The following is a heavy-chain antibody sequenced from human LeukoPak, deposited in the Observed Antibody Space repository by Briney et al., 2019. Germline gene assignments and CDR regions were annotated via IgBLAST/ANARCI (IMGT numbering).Heavy chain of an antibody. CDR1: GDSVSSSSSA. V-gene: IGHV6-1*01. CDR3: ARNLRPDFDY. J-gene: IGHJ4*02. CDR2: TYYRSKWNH. Sequence: SQTLSLTCAISGDSVSSSSSAWSWIRQSPSRGLEWLGRTYYRSKWNHDYAESVKSRITINPDTSKNEFSPQLNSVTPEDTAVYYCARNLRPDFDYWGQGTLVTVSS.